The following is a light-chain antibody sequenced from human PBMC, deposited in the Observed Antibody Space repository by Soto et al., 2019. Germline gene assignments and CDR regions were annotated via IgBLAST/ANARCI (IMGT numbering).Light chain of an antibody. CDR1: QRLASNY. V-gene: IGKV3-20*01. Sequence: EIELEQPAGTLSLSPGDRATLSCRASQRLASNYLAWYQQRPGQAPRLLLYGVSSRATGIPDRFSGSGSGTDFTLAISRVEPEDFAVYFCQQYADSPITFGQGTRLEIK. CDR3: QQYADSPIT. J-gene: IGKJ5*01. CDR2: GVS.